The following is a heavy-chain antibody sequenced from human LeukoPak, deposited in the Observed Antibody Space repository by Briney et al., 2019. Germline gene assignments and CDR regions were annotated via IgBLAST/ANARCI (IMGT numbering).Heavy chain of an antibody. V-gene: IGHV4-34*01. D-gene: IGHD6-13*01. CDR2: INHSGST. CDR3: ARLHRGVAAAGTGYYFDY. J-gene: IGHJ4*02. CDR1: GGSFSGYY. Sequence: PSETLSLTCAVYGGSFSGYYWSWIRQPPGKGLEWIGKINHSGSTNYNPSLKSRVTISVDTSKNQFSLKLSSVTAADTAVYYCARLHRGVAAAGTGYYFDYWGQGTLVTVSS.